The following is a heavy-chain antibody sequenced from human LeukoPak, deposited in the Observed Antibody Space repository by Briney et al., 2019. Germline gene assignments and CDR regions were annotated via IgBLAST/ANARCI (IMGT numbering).Heavy chain of an antibody. D-gene: IGHD3-22*01. CDR2: IYSGGST. Sequence: GGSLRLSCAASGFTVSSNYMSWVRQAPGKGLEWVSVIYSGGSTYYADSVKGRFTISRDNSKNTLYLQMNSLRAEDTAVYYCARDYYYDSSGYQVDYWGQGTLVTVSS. V-gene: IGHV3-53*01. J-gene: IGHJ4*02. CDR1: GFTVSSNY. CDR3: ARDYYYDSSGYQVDY.